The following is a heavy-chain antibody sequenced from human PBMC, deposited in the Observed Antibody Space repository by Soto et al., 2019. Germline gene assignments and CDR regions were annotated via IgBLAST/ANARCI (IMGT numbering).Heavy chain of an antibody. CDR1: GFTFSNYV. V-gene: IGHV3-23*01. CDR3: ARRARTATINWGAFDI. Sequence: EVQLLESGGGLVQPGGSLRLSSAASGFTFSNYVMNWVREAPGKGLEWVSTISYSADKTFYADSVKGRFTISRDNSRDTLFLQMNSLRADDAAVYYCARRARTATINWGAFDIWGQGTMVTVSS. D-gene: IGHD1-7*01. CDR2: ISYSADKT. J-gene: IGHJ3*02.